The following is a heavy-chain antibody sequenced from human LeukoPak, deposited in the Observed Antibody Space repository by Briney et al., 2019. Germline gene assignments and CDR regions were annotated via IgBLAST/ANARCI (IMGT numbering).Heavy chain of an antibody. V-gene: IGHV1-69*05. CDR2: IIPIFGTA. J-gene: IGHJ3*02. Sequence: ASVKVSCKASGGTFSSYAISWVRQAPGQGLEWMGGIIPIFGTANYAQKLQGRVTMTTDTSTSTAYMELRSLRSDDTAVYYCARDSRWLSLKADAFDIWGQGTMVTVSS. D-gene: IGHD3-22*01. CDR3: ARDSRWLSLKADAFDI. CDR1: GGTFSSYA.